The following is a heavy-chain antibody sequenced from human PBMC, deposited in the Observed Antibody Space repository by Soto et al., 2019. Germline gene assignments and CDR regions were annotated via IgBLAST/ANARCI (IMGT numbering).Heavy chain of an antibody. CDR3: AEIISLQWYYMDV. D-gene: IGHD6-19*01. Sequence: SQTLSLTCAISGDSVSSNSAAWNWIRQSPSRGLEWLGRTYYRSRWYNDYAVSVRSRITVNADTSKNQFSLHLNSVTPEDTAVYYGAEIISLQWYYMDVWDKGTTVTVSS. CDR2: TYYRSRWYN. CDR1: GDSVSSNSAA. V-gene: IGHV6-1*01. J-gene: IGHJ6*03.